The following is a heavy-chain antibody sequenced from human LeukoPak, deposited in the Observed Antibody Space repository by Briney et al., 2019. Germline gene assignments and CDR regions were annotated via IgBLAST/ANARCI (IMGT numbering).Heavy chain of an antibody. CDR3: ARGGYSTPSYYFDY. CDR2: INPNSGGT. Sequence: ASVKVSCKASGYTFTGYYMHWVRQAPGQGLEWMGWINPNSGGTNYAQKFQGRVTMTRDTSISTAYMELSRLRSEDTAVYYCARGGYSTPSYYFDYWGQGTLVTVSS. D-gene: IGHD3-22*01. V-gene: IGHV1-2*02. CDR1: GYTFTGYY. J-gene: IGHJ4*02.